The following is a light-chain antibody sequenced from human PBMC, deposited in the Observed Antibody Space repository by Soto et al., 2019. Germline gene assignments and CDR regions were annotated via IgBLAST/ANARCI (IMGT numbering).Light chain of an antibody. Sequence: DIQMTQSPSSVSASVGDRVTITCSASQGIRSLLAWYHQKPGKAPNLLIHTASSLQSGVPSRFSGSGSGTDFTLTISCLQPEDFATYYCQQANSFPLTFGGGTKVEIK. V-gene: IGKV1-12*01. J-gene: IGKJ4*01. CDR1: QGIRSL. CDR3: QQANSFPLT. CDR2: TAS.